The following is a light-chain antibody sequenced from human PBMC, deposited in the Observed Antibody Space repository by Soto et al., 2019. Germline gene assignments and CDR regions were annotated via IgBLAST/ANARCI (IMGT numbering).Light chain of an antibody. Sequence: QSALTQSPSASGSPGQSVTISCTGTSSDIGGYNSVSWYQQHPGKAPKVMTYDVTKRPSGVPDRFSGSKSGNTASLTVSALQAEDEADYYCSSYTDRKHLVFGTGTKLTVL. CDR3: SSYTDRKHLV. CDR2: DVT. V-gene: IGLV2-8*01. CDR1: SSDIGGYNS. J-gene: IGLJ1*01.